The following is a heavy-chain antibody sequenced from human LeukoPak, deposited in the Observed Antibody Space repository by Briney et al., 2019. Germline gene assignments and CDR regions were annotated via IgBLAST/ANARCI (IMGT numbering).Heavy chain of an antibody. V-gene: IGHV3-30*18. CDR2: ISYDGSNK. D-gene: IGHD3-9*01. CDR1: GFTFSSYG. CDR3: AKDYDILTLWAFDI. J-gene: IGHJ3*02. Sequence: GRSLRLSCAASGFTFSSYGMHWVRQAPGKELEWVAVISYDGSNKYYADSVKGRFTISRDNSKNTLYLQMNSLRAEDTAVYYCAKDYDILTLWAFDIWGQGTMVTVSS.